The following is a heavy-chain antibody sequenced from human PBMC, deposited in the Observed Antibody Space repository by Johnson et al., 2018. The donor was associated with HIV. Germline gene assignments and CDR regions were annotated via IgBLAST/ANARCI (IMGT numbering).Heavy chain of an antibody. J-gene: IGHJ3*02. CDR2: ISGSGGST. CDR1: GFTFSSYA. CDR3: AAGFVGAFDI. D-gene: IGHD3-10*01. Sequence: EVQLVESGGGLVKPGGSLRLSCAASGFTFSSYAMSWVRQAPGKGLEWVSGISGSGGSTYYPDSVKGRFTISRANSTNTWYLQMISLRAEDTAVYYWAAGFVGAFDIWGQGTMVTVSS. V-gene: IGHV3-23*04.